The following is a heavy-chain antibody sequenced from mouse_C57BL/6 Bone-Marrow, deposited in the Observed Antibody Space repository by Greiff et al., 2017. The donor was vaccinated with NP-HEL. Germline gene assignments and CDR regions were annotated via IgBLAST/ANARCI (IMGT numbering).Heavy chain of an antibody. CDR3: ARGFQGYYYAMDY. CDR1: GFTFSDYG. CDR2: ISSGSSTI. V-gene: IGHV5-17*01. Sequence: VQGVESGGGLVKPGGSLKLSCAASGFTFSDYGMHWVRQAPEKGLEWVAYISSGSSTIYYADTVKGRFTISRDNAKNTLFLQMTSLRSEDTAMYYCARGFQGYYYAMDYWGQGTSVTVSS. J-gene: IGHJ4*01.